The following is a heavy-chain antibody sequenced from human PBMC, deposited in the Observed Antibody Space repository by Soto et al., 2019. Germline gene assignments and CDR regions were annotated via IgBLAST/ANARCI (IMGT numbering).Heavy chain of an antibody. J-gene: IGHJ4*02. CDR3: VVATHPYVFDY. V-gene: IGHV1-18*01. CDR1: GYTFTSYG. D-gene: IGHD2-15*01. CDR2: ISAYNGNT. Sequence: QVQLVQSGAEVKKPGASVKVSCKASGYTFTSYGISCVRQAPGQGLEWMGWISAYNGNTNYAQKLQGRVTMTTDTSTSTAYMEMWGLRSDDTAVYYCVVATHPYVFDYWGQGTLVTVSS.